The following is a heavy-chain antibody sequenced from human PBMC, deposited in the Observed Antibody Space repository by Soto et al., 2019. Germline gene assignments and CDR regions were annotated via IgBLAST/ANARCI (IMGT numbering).Heavy chain of an antibody. CDR1: GYTFTSYA. CDR2: INAGNGNT. V-gene: IGHV1-3*01. J-gene: IGHJ4*02. D-gene: IGHD2-2*02. Sequence: QVQLVQSGAEVKKPGASVKVSCKASGYTFTSYAMHWVRHAPGQRLEWMGWINAGNGNTKYSQKFQGRVTITRDTSASTAYMEMSSLRSEDTAVYYCAVENRESYTTNFDYWGQGTLVTGSS. CDR3: AVENRESYTTNFDY.